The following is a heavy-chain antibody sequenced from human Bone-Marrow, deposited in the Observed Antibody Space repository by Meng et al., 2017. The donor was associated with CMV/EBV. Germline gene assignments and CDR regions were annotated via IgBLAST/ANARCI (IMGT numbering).Heavy chain of an antibody. CDR2: ISSSSSYI. Sequence: GESLKISCAASGFTFDDYAMHWVRQAPGKGLEWVSSISSSSSYIYYADSVKGRFTISRDNAKNSLYLQMNSLRAEDTAVYYCAGSRSGELSLRYWGQGTLVTVSS. J-gene: IGHJ4*02. CDR1: GFTFDDYA. V-gene: IGHV3-21*01. CDR3: AGSRSGELSLRY. D-gene: IGHD3-16*02.